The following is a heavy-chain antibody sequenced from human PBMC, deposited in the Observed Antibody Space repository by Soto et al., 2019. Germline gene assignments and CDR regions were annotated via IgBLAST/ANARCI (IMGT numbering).Heavy chain of an antibody. CDR3: AREHYGNSAWFDP. CDR2: VSPNNRNT. V-gene: IGHV1-8*02. Sequence: GASVKVSCKAYGYTFRNYGITWVRQATGQGLEWMGWVSPNNRNTNYAQKFQGRVTMTRNTSISTAYMELSSLRSEDTAVYYCAREHYGNSAWFDPWGQGTLVTVSS. CDR1: GYTFRNYG. D-gene: IGHD3-10*01. J-gene: IGHJ5*02.